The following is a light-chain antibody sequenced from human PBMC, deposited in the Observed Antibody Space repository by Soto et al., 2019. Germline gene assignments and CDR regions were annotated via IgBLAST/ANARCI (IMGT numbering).Light chain of an antibody. CDR2: GAS. V-gene: IGKV3-20*01. CDR3: QQYGRSPLWT. J-gene: IGKJ1*01. Sequence: IVMTQSPGNLSLYPGQRATLSCRASQSVSSSSLAWYQQRPGQAPRLLIYGASTRAAGVPDRFSGSASGTDFTLTISRLEPEDFAVYYCQQYGRSPLWTFGQGTKVDIK. CDR1: QSVSSSS.